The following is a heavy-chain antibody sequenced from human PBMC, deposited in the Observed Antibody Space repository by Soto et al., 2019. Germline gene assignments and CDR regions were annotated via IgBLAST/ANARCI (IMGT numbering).Heavy chain of an antibody. V-gene: IGHV1-69*13. CDR1: GGTFSSYA. CDR3: ARSIMITFGGVIVPPFDH. Sequence: ASVKVSCKASGGTFSSYAISWVRQAPGQGLEWMGGIIPIFGTANYAQKFQGRVTITADESTSTAYMELSSLRSEDTAVYYCARSIMITFGGVIVPPFDHWVQGTLVTVYS. D-gene: IGHD3-16*02. J-gene: IGHJ5*02. CDR2: IIPIFGTA.